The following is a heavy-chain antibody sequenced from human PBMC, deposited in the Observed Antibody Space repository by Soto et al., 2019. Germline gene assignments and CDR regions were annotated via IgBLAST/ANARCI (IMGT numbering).Heavy chain of an antibody. CDR3: ARDNLGFQGAFDL. CDR1: GFVFSDFQ. J-gene: IGHJ4*02. Sequence: PAGSLSLSCAASGFVFSDFQFAWSRQAPGGGLDWLPSITGTSAFTAYSQSIEGRLTISRDNRSKLMFLHMFNFGPEANAADYFARDNLGFQGAFDLWGQGALVTVSS. V-gene: IGHV3-11*05. CDR2: ITGTSAFT. D-gene: IGHD3-16*01.